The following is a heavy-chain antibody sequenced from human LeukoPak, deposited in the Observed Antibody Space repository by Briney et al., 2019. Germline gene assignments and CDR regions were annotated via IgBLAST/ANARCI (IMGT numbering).Heavy chain of an antibody. CDR3: ARGRPDAFDI. Sequence: PSETLSLTXAVYGGSFSGYYWSWIRQPPGKGLEWIGEINHSGSTNYNPSLKSRVTISVDTSKNQFSLKLSSVTAADTAVYYCARGRPDAFDIWGQGRMVTVSS. CDR1: GGSFSGYY. J-gene: IGHJ3*02. CDR2: INHSGST. V-gene: IGHV4-34*01.